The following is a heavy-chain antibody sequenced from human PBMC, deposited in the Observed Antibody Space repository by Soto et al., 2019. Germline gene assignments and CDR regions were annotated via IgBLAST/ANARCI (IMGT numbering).Heavy chain of an antibody. V-gene: IGHV1-69*02. CDR3: ASSYGSGYRAFDY. D-gene: IGHD3-10*01. CDR1: GATFSFYS. CDR2: INPILRMS. J-gene: IGHJ4*02. Sequence: QVQLVQSGAEVKKPGSSVKVSCKASGATFSFYSINWVRQAPGLGLEWMERINPILRMSNYAQRFQGRVTMTADKSTSTAYMELSSLRSEDTAMYYCASSYGSGYRAFDYWGQGALVTVSS.